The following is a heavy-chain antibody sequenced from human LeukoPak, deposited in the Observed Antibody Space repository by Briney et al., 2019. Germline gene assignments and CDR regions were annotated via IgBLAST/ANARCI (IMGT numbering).Heavy chain of an antibody. CDR3: ARAGLGPLPPNYYYYMDV. CDR1: GGSISSGSYY. CDR2: IYTSGST. V-gene: IGHV4-61*02. J-gene: IGHJ6*03. Sequence: PSETLSLTCTVSGGSISSGSYYWSWIRQPAGKGLEWIGRIYTSGSTNYNPSLKSRVTISVDTSKNQFSLKLSSVTAADTAVYYCARAGLGPLPPNYYYYMDVWGKGTTVTVSS. D-gene: IGHD6-19*01.